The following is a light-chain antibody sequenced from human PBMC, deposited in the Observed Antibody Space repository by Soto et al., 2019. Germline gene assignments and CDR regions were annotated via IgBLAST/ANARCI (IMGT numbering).Light chain of an antibody. CDR3: SSYAGSNNYV. Sequence: LTQPPSASGSPGQSVTISCTGASSDVGGYNYVSWYQQHPGKAPKLMIYEVSKRPSGVPDRFSGSKSGNTASLTVSGLQAEDEADYYCSSYAGSNNYVFGTGTKVTVL. CDR1: SSDVGGYNY. J-gene: IGLJ1*01. CDR2: EVS. V-gene: IGLV2-8*01.